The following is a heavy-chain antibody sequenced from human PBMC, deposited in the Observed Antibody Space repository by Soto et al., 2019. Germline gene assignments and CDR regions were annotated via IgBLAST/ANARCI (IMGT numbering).Heavy chain of an antibody. CDR3: AKLEGAYYYYGMDV. Sequence: EVQLLESGGGLVQPGGSLRLSCAASGFTFSNNAMSWVRQAPGKGLEWVSAISGSGGSTYYADSVKGRFTTSRDNSKNTLYLQMNSLRAEDTAVYYCAKLEGAYYYYGMDVWGQGTTVTVAS. D-gene: IGHD3-3*01. V-gene: IGHV3-23*01. CDR2: ISGSGGST. CDR1: GFTFSNNA. J-gene: IGHJ6*02.